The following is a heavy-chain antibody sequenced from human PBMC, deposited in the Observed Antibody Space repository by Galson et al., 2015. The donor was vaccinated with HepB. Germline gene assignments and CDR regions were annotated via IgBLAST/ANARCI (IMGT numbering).Heavy chain of an antibody. CDR1: GFTFSNYN. CDR2: ISSSSSTI. J-gene: IGHJ4*02. V-gene: IGHV3-48*01. Sequence: SLRLSCAASGFTFSNYNMNWVRQAPGKGLEWLSYISSSSSTIFYADSVKGRFTISRDDAKNLLYLQMNTLRAEDTAVYYCARGGSYSPDYWGQGTLVTVSS. D-gene: IGHD1-26*01. CDR3: ARGGSYSPDY.